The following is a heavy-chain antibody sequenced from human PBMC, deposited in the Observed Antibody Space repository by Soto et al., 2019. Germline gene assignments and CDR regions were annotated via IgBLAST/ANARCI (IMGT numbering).Heavy chain of an antibody. D-gene: IGHD3-10*01. CDR1: GYTFTGYN. CDR2: INPNLGRA. J-gene: IGHJ4*02. V-gene: IGHV1-2*02. CDR3: AIGLYGYYFDY. Sequence: ASVKVSCKASGYTFTGYNMHWVRQAPGQGLEWMGWINPNLGRANYAQKFQGRVTITADKSTSTAYMELSRLRSEDTAVYYCAIGLYGYYFDYGGQGTLVTVSS.